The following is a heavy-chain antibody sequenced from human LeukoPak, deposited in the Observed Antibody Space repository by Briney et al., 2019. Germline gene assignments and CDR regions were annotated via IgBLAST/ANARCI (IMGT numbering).Heavy chain of an antibody. J-gene: IGHJ5*02. CDR1: GYTFTSYA. D-gene: IGHD3-9*01. CDR2: INDGYGNT. Sequence: ASVKVSCKASGYTFTSYAMHLVCQALGQRLVCMGWINDGYGNTNYSQKFQSRVTIPRDTSASTAYMELSSLRSEDTAVYYCARDRHDILTGDNWFDPWGQGTLVTVSS. V-gene: IGHV1-3*01. CDR3: ARDRHDILTGDNWFDP.